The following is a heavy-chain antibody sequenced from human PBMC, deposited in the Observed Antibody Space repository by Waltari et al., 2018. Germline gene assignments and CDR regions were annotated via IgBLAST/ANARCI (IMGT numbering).Heavy chain of an antibody. D-gene: IGHD6-19*01. J-gene: IGHJ5*02. Sequence: QASLVESGGALVRPGGSLRLPCTASGFAFSDFYMTWIRQAPGKGLEWISYISSSGDTIYYADSVKGRFVVSRDNAENSLFLEMNNLRVNDSAVYYCARGSVADPWGPGTLVSVSS. CDR1: GFAFSDFY. CDR2: ISSSGDTI. V-gene: IGHV3-11*04. CDR3: ARGSVADP.